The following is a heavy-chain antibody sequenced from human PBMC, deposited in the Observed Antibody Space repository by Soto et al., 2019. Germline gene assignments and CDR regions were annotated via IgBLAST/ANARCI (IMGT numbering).Heavy chain of an antibody. Sequence: GSAPTLVNPPQTLTLTCTSSGFSPSTSGLGVGWFPQPPGKTLEWLALIYWNNEKRYSPSLKSRLTIPKDTSKNQVVLTMTNMDPVDTATYFCAHFYGSGTYEIDNNWFDPWGQGTLVTVSS. CDR1: GFSPSTSGLG. V-gene: IGHV2-5*01. D-gene: IGHD3-10*01. J-gene: IGHJ5*02. CDR2: IYWNNEK. CDR3: AHFYGSGTYEIDNNWFDP.